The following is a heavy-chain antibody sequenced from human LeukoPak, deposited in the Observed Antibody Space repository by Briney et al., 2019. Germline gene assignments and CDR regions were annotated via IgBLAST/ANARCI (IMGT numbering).Heavy chain of an antibody. CDR1: GYTFTSYG. J-gene: IGHJ4*02. V-gene: IGHV1-18*01. D-gene: IGHD6-19*01. CDR3: ARDLKMGYSSGRYSWGTGSSNDY. CDR2: ISAYNGNT. Sequence: ASVKVSCKASGYTFTSYGLSWVRQAPGQGLEWMGWISAYNGNTNYAQKLQGRVTMTTDTSTSTAYMELRSLRSDDTAVYYCARDLKMGYSSGRYSWGTGSSNDYWGQGTLVTVSS.